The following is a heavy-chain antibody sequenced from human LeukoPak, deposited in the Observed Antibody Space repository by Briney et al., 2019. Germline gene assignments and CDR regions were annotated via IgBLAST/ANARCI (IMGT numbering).Heavy chain of an antibody. Sequence: SETLSLTCAVYGGSFIDYYWNWIRQPPGKGLEWIGEINHSGSTNYNPSLKSRVTMSVDTFKNQFSLTLSSVTAADTAVYYCARVQDFETRGYYLGYWGHGTLVTVSS. CDR1: GGSFIDYY. D-gene: IGHD3-22*01. CDR2: INHSGST. J-gene: IGHJ4*01. V-gene: IGHV4-34*01. CDR3: ARVQDFETRGYYLGY.